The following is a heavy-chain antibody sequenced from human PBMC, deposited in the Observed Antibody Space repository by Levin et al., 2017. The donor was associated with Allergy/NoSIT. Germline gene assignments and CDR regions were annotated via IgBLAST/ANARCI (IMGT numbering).Heavy chain of an antibody. V-gene: IGHV3-30-3*01. CDR2: ISYDGSNK. CDR3: ASSRWFGGLGPTE. Sequence: GGSLRLSCAASRLTFSNYAMRWVRQAPGKGLEWVAIISYDGSNKNYADSVKGRFTISRDNSKNTLYLQMNSLRAEDTALYYCASSRWFGGLGPTEWGQGTLVTVSS. J-gene: IGHJ4*02. D-gene: IGHD3-10*01. CDR1: RLTFSNYA.